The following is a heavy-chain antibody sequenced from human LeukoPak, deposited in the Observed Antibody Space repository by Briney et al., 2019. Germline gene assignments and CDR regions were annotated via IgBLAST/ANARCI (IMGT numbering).Heavy chain of an antibody. CDR2: INHSGST. CDR1: GGSFSGYY. CDR3: ARRRGGYSSSPHPWWFDP. Sequence: PSETLSLTCAVYGGSFSGYYWSWIRQPPGKGLEWIGEINHSGSTNYNPSLKSRVTISVDTSKNQFSLKLSSVTAADTAVYYCARRRGGYSSSPHPWWFDPWGQGTLVTVSS. D-gene: IGHD6-13*01. J-gene: IGHJ5*02. V-gene: IGHV4-34*01.